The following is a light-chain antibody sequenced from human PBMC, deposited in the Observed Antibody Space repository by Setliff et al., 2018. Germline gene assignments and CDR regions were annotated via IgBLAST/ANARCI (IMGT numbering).Light chain of an antibody. V-gene: IGLV2-11*01. Sequence: QSALTQPRSVSGSPGQLLTISCTGTNSDVGASDSVSWYQQRPGTAPKLMIFDVYKRPSGVPGRFSGSKSGNTASLTISGLQVEDEADYYCCSYGRNRSYVYVLFGGGTKVTVL. CDR2: DVY. CDR1: NSDVGASDS. J-gene: IGLJ2*01. CDR3: CSYGRNRSYVYVL.